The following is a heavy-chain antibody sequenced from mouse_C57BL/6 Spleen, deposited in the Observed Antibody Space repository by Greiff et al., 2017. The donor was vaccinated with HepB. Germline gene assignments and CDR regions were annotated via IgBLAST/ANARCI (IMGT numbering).Heavy chain of an antibody. D-gene: IGHD1-1*01. J-gene: IGHJ2*01. CDR3: ARDITTVVADY. V-gene: IGHV5-4*01. CDR2: ISDGGSYT. CDR1: GFTFSSYA. Sequence: EVKLEESGGGLVKPGGSLKLSCAASGFTFSSYAMSWVRQTPEKRLEWVATISDGGSYTYNPDNVKGRFTISRDNSKNNLYLQMSHLKSEDTAMYYCARDITTVVADYWGQGTTLTVSS.